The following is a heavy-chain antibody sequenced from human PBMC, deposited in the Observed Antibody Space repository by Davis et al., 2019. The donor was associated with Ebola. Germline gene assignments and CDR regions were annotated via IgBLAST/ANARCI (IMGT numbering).Heavy chain of an antibody. CDR3: ASQITMVRGVIRLYYYGMDV. CDR1: GFTFSSYG. D-gene: IGHD3-10*01. CDR2: IWYDGSNK. V-gene: IGHV3-33*01. Sequence: GESLKISCAASGFTFSSYGMHWVRQAPGKGLEWVAVIWYDGSNKYYADSVKGRFIISRDNSKNTLYLQMNSLRAEDTAVYYCASQITMVRGVIRLYYYGMDVWGQGTTVTVSS. J-gene: IGHJ6*02.